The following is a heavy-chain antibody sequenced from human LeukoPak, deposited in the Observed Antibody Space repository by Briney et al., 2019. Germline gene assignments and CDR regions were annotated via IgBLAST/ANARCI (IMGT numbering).Heavy chain of an antibody. CDR1: EFTFNSYW. V-gene: IGHV3-7*01. D-gene: IGHD4-17*01. CDR2: IKQDGGQI. J-gene: IGHJ4*02. CDR3: ARLGARQMLEY. Sequence: GGSLRLSCAASEFTFNSYWMSWVRQAPGKGLEWVANIKQDGGQIYYLDSVKGRFTVSRDNAKNSLYPQMNSLRAEDTAVYYCARLGARQMLEYWGQGTLVTVSS.